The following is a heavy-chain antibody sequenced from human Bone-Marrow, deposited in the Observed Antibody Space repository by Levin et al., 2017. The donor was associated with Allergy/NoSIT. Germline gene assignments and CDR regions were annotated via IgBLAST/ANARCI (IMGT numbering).Heavy chain of an antibody. Sequence: GESLKISCAASGFAFSNYWMHWVRQAPGKGLVWVPRINRGGSSTTYADSVKGRFTISRDNAKNTLYLQMNSLRAEDTAVYYCARDPFAYNFGSGSYLDYWGQRTLVSVSS. J-gene: IGHJ4*02. CDR1: GFAFSNYW. D-gene: IGHD3-10*01. CDR3: ARDPFAYNFGSGSYLDY. V-gene: IGHV3-74*01. CDR2: INRGGSST.